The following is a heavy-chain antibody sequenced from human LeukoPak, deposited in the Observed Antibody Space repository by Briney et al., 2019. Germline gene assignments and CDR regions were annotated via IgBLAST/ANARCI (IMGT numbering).Heavy chain of an antibody. V-gene: IGHV1-18*01. J-gene: IGHJ3*02. CDR2: ISAYNGNT. Sequence: ASVKVSCKASGYTFTSYGIAWVRQAPGQGLEWMGWISAYNGNTNYAQKLQGRVTMTTDTSTSTAYMELRSLRSDDTAVYYCAGVFPGRYDSSPLHAFDIWGQGTMVTVSS. D-gene: IGHD3-22*01. CDR1: GYTFTSYG. CDR3: AGVFPGRYDSSPLHAFDI.